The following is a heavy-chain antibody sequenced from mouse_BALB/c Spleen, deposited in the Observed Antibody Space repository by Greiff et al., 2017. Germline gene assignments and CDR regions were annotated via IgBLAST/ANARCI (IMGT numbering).Heavy chain of an antibody. Sequence: EVQLQQSGPSLVKPSQTLSLTCSVTGDSITSGYWNWIRKFPGNKLEYMGYISYSGSTYYNPSLKSRISITRDTSKNQYYLQLNSVTTEDTATYYCARCRYGSIYFDYWGQGTTLTVSS. J-gene: IGHJ2*01. CDR1: GDSITSGY. D-gene: IGHD1-1*01. CDR3: ARCRYGSIYFDY. CDR2: ISYSGST. V-gene: IGHV3-8*02.